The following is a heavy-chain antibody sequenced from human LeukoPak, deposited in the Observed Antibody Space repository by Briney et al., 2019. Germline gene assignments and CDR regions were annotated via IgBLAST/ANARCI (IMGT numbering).Heavy chain of an antibody. CDR2: LYSGGST. J-gene: IGHJ3*02. V-gene: IGHV3-53*01. CDR1: GFTVSSSY. D-gene: IGHD1-26*01. Sequence: PGGSLRLSCAASGFTVSSSYMSWVRQAQGKGLERVSVLYSGGSTYYADSVKGRFTISRDNSKNTLYLQMNSLRAEDTAVYYCARSHRGSNSLSFDIWGQGTKVTVSS. CDR3: ARSHRGSNSLSFDI.